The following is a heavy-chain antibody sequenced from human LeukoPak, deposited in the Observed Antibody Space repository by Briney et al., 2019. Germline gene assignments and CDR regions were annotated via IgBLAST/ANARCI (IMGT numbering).Heavy chain of an antibody. CDR3: ARTYIAPLPYGDSVCFDY. J-gene: IGHJ4*02. D-gene: IGHD4-17*01. CDR2: IDYSGST. V-gene: IGHV4-39*07. CDR1: GGSISSSSYY. Sequence: SETLSLTCTVSGGSISSSSYYWGWIRQPPGKGLEWIGSIDYSGSTNNNPSLKSRLTMSVDTSKNQFSLRLSSVTAADTAVYYCARTYIAPLPYGDSVCFDYWGQGTLVTVSS.